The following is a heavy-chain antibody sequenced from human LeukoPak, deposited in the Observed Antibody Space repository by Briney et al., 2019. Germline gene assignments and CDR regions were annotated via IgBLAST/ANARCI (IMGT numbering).Heavy chain of an antibody. V-gene: IGHV3-33*01. J-gene: IGHJ4*02. CDR2: MWYDGSNK. Sequence: GGSLRLSCAAPGFTFDSYGMHWVRQAPGKGLEWVAVMWYDGSNKYYADSVKGRFTISRDDSKNTLYLQMNSLRAEDTAMYYCARGLPPVMKYYFDYWGQGTLVTVSS. D-gene: IGHD4-11*01. CDR1: GFTFDSYG. CDR3: ARGLPPVMKYYFDY.